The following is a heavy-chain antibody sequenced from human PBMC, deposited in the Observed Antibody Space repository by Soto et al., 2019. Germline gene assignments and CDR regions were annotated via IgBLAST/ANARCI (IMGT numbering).Heavy chain of an antibody. Sequence: GSLRLSCAASGFTFSDHYMHWVRQAPGKGLEYVSTINNNGGSTYYANSVKGRFTISRDNSKNTLYLQMGSLRAEDMAVYYCATTIAAAGGYYFNYWGQGT. CDR3: ATTIAAAGGYYFNY. J-gene: IGHJ4*02. V-gene: IGHV3-64*01. CDR2: INNNGGST. D-gene: IGHD6-13*01. CDR1: GFTFSDHY.